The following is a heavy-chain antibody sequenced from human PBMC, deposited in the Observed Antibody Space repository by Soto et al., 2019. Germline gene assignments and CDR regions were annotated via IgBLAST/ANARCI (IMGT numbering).Heavy chain of an antibody. CDR2: IYTGGST. Sequence: SETLSLTCTVSGGSISNYYWSWIRQPAGKGLEWIGRIYTGGSTNYNPSLKSRVTMSTDTSKNQFSLRLTSVTAADTAVYYCARASVGPPGGGSWIMPFDYWGQGALVTVSS. J-gene: IGHJ4*02. CDR3: ARASVGPPGGGSWIMPFDY. V-gene: IGHV4-4*07. D-gene: IGHD2-15*01. CDR1: GGSISNYY.